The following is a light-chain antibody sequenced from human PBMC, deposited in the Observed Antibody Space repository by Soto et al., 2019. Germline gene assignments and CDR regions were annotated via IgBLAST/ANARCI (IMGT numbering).Light chain of an antibody. CDR2: AAS. Sequence: AIRMTQSPSSFSASTGDRVTITCRASQGISSYLAWYQQKPGKAPKLLIYAASTLQSGVPSRFSGSGSGTGFTLTISCLQSEDFATYYCHQYYSYPWTFGQGTKVEI. CDR1: QGISSY. V-gene: IGKV1-8*01. J-gene: IGKJ1*01. CDR3: HQYYSYPWT.